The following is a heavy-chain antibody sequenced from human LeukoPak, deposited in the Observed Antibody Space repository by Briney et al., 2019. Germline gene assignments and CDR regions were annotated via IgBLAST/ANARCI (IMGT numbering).Heavy chain of an antibody. CDR3: ARAKKAGTYHFDY. CDR2: INSSSSYI. D-gene: IGHD6-19*01. CDR1: GFTFSSYS. J-gene: IGHJ4*02. V-gene: IGHV3-21*01. Sequence: PGGSLRLSCAASGFTFSSYSMNWVRQAPGKGLEWVSSINSSSSYIYYADSVKGRFTISRDNAKNSLYLQMNSLRAEDTAVYYCARAKKAGTYHFDYWGQGTLVTVSS.